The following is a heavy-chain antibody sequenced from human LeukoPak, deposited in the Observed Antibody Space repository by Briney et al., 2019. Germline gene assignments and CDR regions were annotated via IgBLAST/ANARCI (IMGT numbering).Heavy chain of an antibody. CDR2: IYYSGST. CDR1: GGSISSGDYY. CDR3: ARGRLERYCSSTSCYSFREYYYYYYGMDV. V-gene: IGHV4-30-4*01. J-gene: IGHJ6*02. Sequence: SQTLSLTCTVSGGSISSGDYYWSWIRQPPGKGLEWIGYIYYSGSTYYNPSLKSRVTISVDTSKNQFSLKLSSVTAADTAVYYCARGRLERYCSSTSCYSFREYYYYYYGMDVWGQGTTVTVSS. D-gene: IGHD2-2*01.